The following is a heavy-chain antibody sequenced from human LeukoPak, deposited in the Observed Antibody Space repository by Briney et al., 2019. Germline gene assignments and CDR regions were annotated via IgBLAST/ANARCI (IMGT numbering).Heavy chain of an antibody. D-gene: IGHD2-2*01. Sequence: GGSLRISCKGSGYSVINYWIAWGRQMPGGRLEWGGIIYPGDSDTRSRPSFQGLVTISADKTISTAYLQWSSLKASDTSIYYCARQYCTSTTCYHREFDFWGQGTLVTVSS. CDR2: IYPGDSDT. J-gene: IGHJ4*02. V-gene: IGHV5-51*01. CDR1: GYSVINYW. CDR3: ARQYCTSTTCYHREFDF.